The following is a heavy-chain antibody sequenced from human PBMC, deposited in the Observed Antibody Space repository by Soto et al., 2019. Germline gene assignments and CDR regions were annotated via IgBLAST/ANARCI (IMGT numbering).Heavy chain of an antibody. J-gene: IGHJ5*02. CDR2: IYHSGST. Sequence: SETLSLTCAVSGYSISSGYYWGWIRQPPGKGLEWIGSIYHSGSTYYNPSLKSRVTISVDTSKNQFSLKLSSVTAADTAVYYCARRIAVAGTSWFDPWGQGTLLTVSS. D-gene: IGHD6-19*01. CDR3: ARRIAVAGTSWFDP. V-gene: IGHV4-38-2*01. CDR1: GYSISSGYY.